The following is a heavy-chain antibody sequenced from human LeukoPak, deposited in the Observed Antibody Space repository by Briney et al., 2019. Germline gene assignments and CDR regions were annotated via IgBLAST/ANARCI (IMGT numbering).Heavy chain of an antibody. CDR3: ASYVIAAAGYYFDY. CDR2: INHSGST. Sequence: SETLSLTCTVSGGSISSGGYYWSWIRQPPGKGLEWIGYINHSGSTYYNPSLKSRVTISVDRSKNQFSLKLSSVTAADTAVYYCASYVIAAAGYYFDYWGQGTLVTVSS. V-gene: IGHV4-30-2*01. D-gene: IGHD6-13*01. J-gene: IGHJ4*02. CDR1: GGSISSGGYY.